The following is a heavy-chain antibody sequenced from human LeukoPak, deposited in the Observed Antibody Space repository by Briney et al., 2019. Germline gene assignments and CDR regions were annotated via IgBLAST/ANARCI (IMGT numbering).Heavy chain of an antibody. Sequence: GGSLRLSCAASGLTFSSYGMHWVRQAPGKGLEWVAVISYDGSNKYYADSVKGRFTISRDNSKNTLYLQMNSLRAEDTAVYYCAKDSGGMVTTYYFDYWGQGTLVTVSS. CDR1: GLTFSSYG. CDR3: AKDSGGMVTTYYFDY. V-gene: IGHV3-30*18. D-gene: IGHD5-18*01. J-gene: IGHJ4*02. CDR2: ISYDGSNK.